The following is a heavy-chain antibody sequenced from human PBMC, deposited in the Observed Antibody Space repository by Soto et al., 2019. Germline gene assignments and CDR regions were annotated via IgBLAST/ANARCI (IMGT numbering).Heavy chain of an antibody. V-gene: IGHV3-13*05. D-gene: IGHD5-18*01. Sequence: SCKASGFTFSSYDMHWVRQATGKGLEWVSAIGTAGDPYYPGSVKGRFTISRENAKNSLYLQMNSPRAGDTAVYYCARGFRGYSYAYGMDVWGQGTTVTVSS. CDR1: GFTFSSYD. J-gene: IGHJ6*02. CDR2: IGTAGDP. CDR3: ARGFRGYSYAYGMDV.